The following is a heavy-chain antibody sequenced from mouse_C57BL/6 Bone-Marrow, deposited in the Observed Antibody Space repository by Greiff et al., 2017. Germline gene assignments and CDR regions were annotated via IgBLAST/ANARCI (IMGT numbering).Heavy chain of an antibody. J-gene: IGHJ1*03. CDR2: IYPGDGDS. CDR3: LYYGSSPRYFDV. D-gene: IGHD1-1*01. CDR1: GYAFSSSW. V-gene: IGHV1-82*01. Sequence: VQLQQSGPELVKLGASVKISCKASGYAFSSSWMNWVKQRPGKGIEWIGRIYPGDGDSNYNGKFKGKATLTADKSSSTAYMQLSSLTSEDSAVYCCLYYGSSPRYFDVWGTGTTVTVAA.